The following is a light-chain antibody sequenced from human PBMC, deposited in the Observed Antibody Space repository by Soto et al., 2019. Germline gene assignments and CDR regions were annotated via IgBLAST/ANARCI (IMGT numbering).Light chain of an antibody. CDR2: AAS. CDR3: QQYGITSTRT. CDR1: QRVSDNY. V-gene: IGKV3-20*01. J-gene: IGKJ4*01. Sequence: EMVLTQSPGTLSLSPGERATLSCRASQRVSDNYLAWYQHKPGQAPRLLIYAASSWAPGIPDRFSGSGSGTDFTLTINRLEPEDFAVYYCQQYGITSTRTFGGGTKVDIK.